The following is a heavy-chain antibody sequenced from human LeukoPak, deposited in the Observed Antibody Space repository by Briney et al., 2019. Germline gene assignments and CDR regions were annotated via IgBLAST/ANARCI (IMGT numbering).Heavy chain of an antibody. CDR2: INHSGNT. V-gene: IGHV4-39*07. CDR1: GGSISSSTYY. J-gene: IGHJ4*02. D-gene: IGHD6-13*01. CDR3: ARGRFPGYSSNWLTHRPRAYYFDY. Sequence: SETLSLTCTVSGGSISSSTYYCAWIRQPPGKGLEWIGEINHSGNTNYNPSLKSRVTISGATSKNQFSLKLSSVTAADTAVYYCARGRFPGYSSNWLTHRPRAYYFDYWGQGTLVTVSS.